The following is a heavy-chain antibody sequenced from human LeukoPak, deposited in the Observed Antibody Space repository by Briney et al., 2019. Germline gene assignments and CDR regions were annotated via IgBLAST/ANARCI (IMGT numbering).Heavy chain of an antibody. CDR3: ARARSGWYPDY. CDR1: GGTFSSYA. V-gene: IGHV1-8*02. J-gene: IGHJ4*02. D-gene: IGHD6-19*01. Sequence: ASVKVSCKASGGTFSSYAINWVRQATGQGLEWMGWMNPNSGNTGYAQKFQGRVTMTRNTSISTAYMELSSLRSEDTAVYYCARARSGWYPDYWGQGTLVTVSS. CDR2: MNPNSGNT.